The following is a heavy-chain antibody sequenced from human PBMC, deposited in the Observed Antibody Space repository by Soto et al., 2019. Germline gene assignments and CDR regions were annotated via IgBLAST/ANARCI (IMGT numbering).Heavy chain of an antibody. CDR2: INAGNGNT. CDR1: GYTFTSYA. Sequence: SVKVSCKASGYTFTSYAMHWVRQAPGQRLEWMGWINAGNGNTKYSQKFQGRVTITRDTSASTAYMELSSLRSEDTAVYYCAREDLIVVVIPRGMDVWGQGTTVTVSS. J-gene: IGHJ6*02. V-gene: IGHV1-3*01. CDR3: AREDLIVVVIPRGMDV. D-gene: IGHD3-22*01.